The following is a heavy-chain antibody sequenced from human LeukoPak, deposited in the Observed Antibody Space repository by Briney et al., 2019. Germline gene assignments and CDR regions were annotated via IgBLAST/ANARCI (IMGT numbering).Heavy chain of an antibody. D-gene: IGHD3/OR15-3a*01. V-gene: IGHV4-34*01. J-gene: IGHJ6*02. CDR2: INHSGST. CDR1: GGSFSGYY. CDR3: ARGLGLVYGMDV. Sequence: SETLSLTCAVYGGSFSGYYWSWIRQPPGKGPEWIGEINHSGSTNYNPSLKSRVTISVDTSKNQFSLKLSSVTAADTAVYYCARGLGLVYGMDVWGQGTTVTVSS.